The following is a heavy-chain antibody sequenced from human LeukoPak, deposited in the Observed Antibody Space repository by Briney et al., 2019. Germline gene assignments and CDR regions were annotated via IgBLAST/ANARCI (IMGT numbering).Heavy chain of an antibody. Sequence: GGSLRLSCAASGFTVSSNYMSWVRQAPGKGLEWVSVIYSDGTTYYADSVKGRFTISRDNSKNTLYLQMNSLRAEDTAVCYCAREFLYCSSTSCYPAWGRGTLVTVSS. D-gene: IGHD2-2*01. CDR3: AREFLYCSSTSCYPA. CDR1: GFTVSSNY. CDR2: IYSDGTT. J-gene: IGHJ5*02. V-gene: IGHV3-53*01.